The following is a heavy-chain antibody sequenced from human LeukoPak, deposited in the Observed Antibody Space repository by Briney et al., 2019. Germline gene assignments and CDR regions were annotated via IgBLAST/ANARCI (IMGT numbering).Heavy chain of an antibody. J-gene: IGHJ4*02. CDR2: ISYDGSNK. CDR1: GFTFSSYA. D-gene: IGHD6-13*01. Sequence: GSLRLSCAASGFTFSSYAMHWVRQAPGKGLEWVAVISYDGSNKYYADSVKGRFTISRDNSKNTLYLQMNSLRAEDTAVYYCAKDLGIAAAGTAVLDYWGQGTLVTVSS. CDR3: AKDLGIAAAGTAVLDY. V-gene: IGHV3-30-3*01.